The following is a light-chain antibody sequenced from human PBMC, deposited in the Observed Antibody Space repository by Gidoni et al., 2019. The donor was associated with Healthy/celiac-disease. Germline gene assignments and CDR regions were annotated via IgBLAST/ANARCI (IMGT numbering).Light chain of an antibody. CDR2: LGS. Sequence: DIVMTKSTLSLPVTPGEPASISCRSSQSPLHSNGYNYLDWYLQKPGQSPQLLIYLGSNLASGVPDRFSGSGSGTDFTLKISRVEAEDVGVYYCMQALQTITFGPGTKVDIK. V-gene: IGKV2-28*01. CDR3: MQALQTIT. J-gene: IGKJ3*01. CDR1: QSPLHSNGYNY.